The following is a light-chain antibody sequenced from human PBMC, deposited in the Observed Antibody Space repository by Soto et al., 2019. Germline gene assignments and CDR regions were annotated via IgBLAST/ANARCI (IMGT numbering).Light chain of an antibody. J-gene: IGLJ1*01. CDR3: SSYTSSSSPWV. Sequence: QSVLTQPASVSGSPGQSITISCTGTSSDVGGYNYVSWYQQHPGKAPKLMIYDVSNRPSGVSNRFSGSKSGNTASLTISGLQAEDEADYYCSSYTSSSSPWVFGTGTKGTVL. V-gene: IGLV2-14*01. CDR2: DVS. CDR1: SSDVGGYNY.